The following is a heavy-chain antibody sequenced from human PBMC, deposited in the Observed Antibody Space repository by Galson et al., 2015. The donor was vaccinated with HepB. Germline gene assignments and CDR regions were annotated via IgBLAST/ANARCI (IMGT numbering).Heavy chain of an antibody. D-gene: IGHD6-6*01. CDR3: AKGDPYSSWIDY. J-gene: IGHJ4*02. Sequence: SLRLSCAASGFTFDDYTMHWVRQAPGKGLEWVSLISWDGGSTYYADSVKGRFTISRDNSKNSLYLQMNSLRTEDTALYYCAKGDPYSSWIDYWGQGTLVTVSS. CDR1: GFTFDDYT. V-gene: IGHV3-43*01. CDR2: ISWDGGST.